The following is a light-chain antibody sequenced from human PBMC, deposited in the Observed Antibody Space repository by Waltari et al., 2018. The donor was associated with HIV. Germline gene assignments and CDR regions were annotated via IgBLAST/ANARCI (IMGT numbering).Light chain of an antibody. V-gene: IGKV1-39*01. Sequence: QIPKSPSSLSQSVGTELPITCRASQIITTYLNWYQQKPGKVPRVLIYASSTLQDGVPSRFSGSGSATDFTLTISSLQPEDSATYFCQQSYSSPRTFAQGTKVE. CDR3: QQSYSSPRT. CDR2: ASS. J-gene: IGKJ1*01. CDR1: QIITTY.